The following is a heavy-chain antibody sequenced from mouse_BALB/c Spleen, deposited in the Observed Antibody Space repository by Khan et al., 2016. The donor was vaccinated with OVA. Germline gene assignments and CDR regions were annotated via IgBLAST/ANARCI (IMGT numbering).Heavy chain of an antibody. V-gene: IGHV1-77*01. CDR1: GYTFTDYY. Sequence: QMQLEESGAELARPGASVTLSCKASGYTFTDYYINWMRQRTGQGLEWIGEIYPGSDNTYYNEKFKGKATLTADKSSSTAYMQLSSLTSEDSAVYFCAREWAAWFPYWGQGTLVTVSA. J-gene: IGHJ3*01. CDR3: AREWAAWFPY. CDR2: IYPGSDNT.